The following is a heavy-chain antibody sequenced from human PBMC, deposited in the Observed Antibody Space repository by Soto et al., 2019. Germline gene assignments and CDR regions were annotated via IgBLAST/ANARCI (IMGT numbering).Heavy chain of an antibody. CDR3: ARGGTPIDY. J-gene: IGHJ4*02. D-gene: IGHD3-16*01. Sequence: QVQLVQSGAEVKKPGASVKVSCKTSGYTFTNFGLRWVRQAPGQGLEWMGWISAYNDNTNYAQNCQGRVTMTTDTSTSTAYMELRSLRSDDTAVYYGARGGTPIDYWGQGTLVTVSS. V-gene: IGHV1-18*01. CDR1: GYTFTNFG. CDR2: ISAYNDNT.